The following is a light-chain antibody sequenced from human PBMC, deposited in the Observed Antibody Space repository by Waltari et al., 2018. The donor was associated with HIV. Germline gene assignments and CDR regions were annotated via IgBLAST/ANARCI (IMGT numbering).Light chain of an antibody. Sequence: QSALTQPRSVSGSPGQTVTISCTGTSSDVGGYDYVSWFQQHPDKAPKLIIYDVGQRPSGVPDRVSGSKSGNTAFLTISGLQAEDEADYYCCSYAGTYTYVFGSGTEVTAL. J-gene: IGLJ1*01. V-gene: IGLV2-11*01. CDR3: CSYAGTYTYV. CDR2: DVG. CDR1: SSDVGGYDY.